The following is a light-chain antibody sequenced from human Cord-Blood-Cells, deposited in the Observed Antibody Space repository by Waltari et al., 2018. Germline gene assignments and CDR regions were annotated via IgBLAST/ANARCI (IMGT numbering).Light chain of an antibody. V-gene: IGLV2-14*01. J-gene: IGLJ2*01. CDR2: DVS. CDR3: SSYTSSSTL. CDR1: SSDVGVYNY. Sequence: QSALTQPVSVSGSPGQSITISCTGTSSDVGVYNYVSWYQQHPGKAPKLMIYDVSNRPSGVSNRFSGSKSGNTASLTISGLQAEDEADYYCSSYTSSSTLFGGGTKLTVL.